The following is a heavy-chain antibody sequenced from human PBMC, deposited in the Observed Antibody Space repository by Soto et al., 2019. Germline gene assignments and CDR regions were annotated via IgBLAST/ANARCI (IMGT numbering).Heavy chain of an antibody. D-gene: IGHD3-10*01. CDR1: GFTFSSYS. Sequence: GGSVRLSCAASGFTFSSYSMNWVRQAPGKGLEWVSSISSSSSYIYYADSVKGRFTISRDNAKNSLYLQMNSLRAEDTAVYYCARRGDPYYYYYGMDVWGQGTTVTVSS. V-gene: IGHV3-21*01. CDR3: ARRGDPYYYYYGMDV. CDR2: ISSSSSYI. J-gene: IGHJ6*02.